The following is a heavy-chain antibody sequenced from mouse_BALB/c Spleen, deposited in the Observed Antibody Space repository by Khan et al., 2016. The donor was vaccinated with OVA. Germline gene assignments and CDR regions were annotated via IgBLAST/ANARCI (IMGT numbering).Heavy chain of an antibody. CDR2: IRSKSNNYAT. J-gene: IGHJ3*01. D-gene: IGHD2-1*01. Sequence: EVQLVESGGGLVQPKGSLKLSCAASGFTFNTYAMNWVRQAPGKGLEWVARIRSKSNNYATYYADSVKDRLTISRDDSQSMLYLQMNNLKTEDTAMYYCVRHEGNYWFAYWGQGTLVTVSA. V-gene: IGHV10-1*02. CDR3: VRHEGNYWFAY. CDR1: GFTFNTYA.